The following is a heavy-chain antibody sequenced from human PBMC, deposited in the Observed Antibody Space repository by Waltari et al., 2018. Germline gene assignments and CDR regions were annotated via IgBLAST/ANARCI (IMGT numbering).Heavy chain of an antibody. CDR1: GFTFSGST. V-gene: IGHV3-73*01. Sequence: EVQVVESGGGLVKPGGSLKLPCATSGFTFSGSTIHWVRQTSGKGLEWIGRIRSKPNNYATRYTASVEGRFTISRDDSENTAYLQMSSLMTEDTAVYYCTGGAVTGTDFWGQGTLVTVSS. CDR3: TGGAVTGTDF. D-gene: IGHD6-13*01. CDR2: IRSKPNNYAT. J-gene: IGHJ4*02.